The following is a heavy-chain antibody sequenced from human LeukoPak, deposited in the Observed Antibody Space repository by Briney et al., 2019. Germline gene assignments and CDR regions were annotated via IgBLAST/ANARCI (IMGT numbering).Heavy chain of an antibody. CDR2: INPNSGGT. J-gene: IGHJ5*02. Sequence: ASVKVSCKASGYTFTGYYMHWVRQAPGQGLEWMGRINPNSGGTNYAQKFQGRVTMTRDTSISTAYMELSRLRSDDTAVYYCARVHRRCTSTSCYRAAWFDPWGQGTLVIVSS. D-gene: IGHD2-2*02. V-gene: IGHV1-2*06. CDR3: ARVHRRCTSTSCYRAAWFDP. CDR1: GYTFTGYY.